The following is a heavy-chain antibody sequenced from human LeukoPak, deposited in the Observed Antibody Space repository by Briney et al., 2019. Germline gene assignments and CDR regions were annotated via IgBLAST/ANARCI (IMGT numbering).Heavy chain of an antibody. CDR1: GFTFSSYA. D-gene: IGHD5-18*01. CDR3: AKGGSTAMVLSLYYGMDV. V-gene: IGHV3-23*01. Sequence: PGGSLRLSCAASGFTFSSYAMSWVRQAPGKGLEWVSAISGSGGSTYYADSVKGRFTISRDNSKNTLYLQMNSLRAEDTAVYYCAKGGSTAMVLSLYYGMDVWGQGNTVTVSS. J-gene: IGHJ6*01. CDR2: ISGSGGST.